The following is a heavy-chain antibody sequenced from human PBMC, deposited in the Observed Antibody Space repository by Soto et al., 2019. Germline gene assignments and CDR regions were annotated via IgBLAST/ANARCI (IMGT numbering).Heavy chain of an antibody. J-gene: IGHJ6*02. CDR3: ARDSDYGMDV. V-gene: IGHV3-30-3*01. CDR1: GFTFSNFA. Sequence: GGSLRLSCAASGFTFSNFAMHWVRQAPGQGLEWVAVISYDRSNKYYADSVKGRFTISRDDSENTLYLHINSLRTDDTAVYYCARDSDYGMDVWGQGTTVTVSS. CDR2: ISYDRSNK.